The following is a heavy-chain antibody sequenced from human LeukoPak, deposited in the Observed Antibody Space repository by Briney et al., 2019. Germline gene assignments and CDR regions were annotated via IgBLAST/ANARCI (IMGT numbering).Heavy chain of an antibody. CDR3: ARSATVTTGYFDY. D-gene: IGHD4-17*01. CDR2: IYSNGNT. CDR1: GGSISSSGHY. Sequence: SETLSLTRSVSGGSISSSGHYWGWIRQSPEKGLDWIGSIYSNGNTYYNPSVKSRVTISVDTSKNQFSLKLTSVTAAETAVYYCARSATVTTGYFDYWGQGALVTVSS. V-gene: IGHV4-39*07. J-gene: IGHJ4*02.